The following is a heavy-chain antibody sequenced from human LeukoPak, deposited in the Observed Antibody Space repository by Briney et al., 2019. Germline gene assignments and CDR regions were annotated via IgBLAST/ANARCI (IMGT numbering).Heavy chain of an antibody. D-gene: IGHD3-16*01. CDR2: FYSSGST. V-gene: IGHV4-61*02. J-gene: IGHJ3*02. CDR3: ASLGAFDI. Sequence: PSETPSLTCTVSGGSISSGSYYWNWFRQPAGKGLEWIGRFYSSGSTNYNPSLKSRVTISVDTSKNQFSLKLSSVTAADTAVYYCASLGAFDIWGQGTMVTVSS. CDR1: GGSISSGSYY.